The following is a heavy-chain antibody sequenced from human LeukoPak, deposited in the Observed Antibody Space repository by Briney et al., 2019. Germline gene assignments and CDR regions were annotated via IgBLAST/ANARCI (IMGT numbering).Heavy chain of an antibody. Sequence: GGSLRLSCAASGFTFSSYAMHWVRQAPGKGLEWVAVISHDGSNKYYADSVKGRFTISRDNSKNTLYLQMNSLRAEDTAVYYCAKDRVIAVAGTLDYWGQGTLVTVSS. CDR2: ISHDGSNK. J-gene: IGHJ4*02. V-gene: IGHV3-30-3*01. D-gene: IGHD6-19*01. CDR3: AKDRVIAVAGTLDY. CDR1: GFTFSSYA.